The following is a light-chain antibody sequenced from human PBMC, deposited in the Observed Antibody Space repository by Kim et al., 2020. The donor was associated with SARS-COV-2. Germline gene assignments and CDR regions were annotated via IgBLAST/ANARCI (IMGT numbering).Light chain of an antibody. V-gene: IGKV3-15*01. CDR1: QGIITD. CDR2: GSF. CDR3: QQYGAWPPT. J-gene: IGKJ1*01. Sequence: VSPGERAILSCRASQGIITDLAWYQQKSGQPPRLLIYGSFTRATGVPVRFRGTKSGTEFTLTISSLQSEDFAVYFCQQYGAWPPTFGRGTKVDIK.